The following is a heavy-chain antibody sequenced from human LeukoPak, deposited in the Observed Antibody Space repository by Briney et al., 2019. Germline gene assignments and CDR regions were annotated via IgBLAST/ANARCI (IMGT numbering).Heavy chain of an antibody. CDR3: ARGDTCGGDCYWYYYYGMDV. V-gene: IGHV1-8*01. J-gene: IGHJ6*02. D-gene: IGHD2-21*02. CDR1: GYTFTSYD. Sequence: ASVKVSCTAAGYTFTSYDINWVRQATGQGLEWMGGMNPNSGNTGYAQKFQGRVTMTRNTSISTAYMELSSLRSEDTAVYYCARGDTCGGDCYWYYYYGMDVWGQGTTVTVSS. CDR2: MNPNSGNT.